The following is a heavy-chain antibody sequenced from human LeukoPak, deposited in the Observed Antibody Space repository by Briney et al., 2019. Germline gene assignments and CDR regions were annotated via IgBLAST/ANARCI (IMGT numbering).Heavy chain of an antibody. V-gene: IGHV3-48*03. CDR3: AREGASDAFDI. CDR2: ITTSSTTI. J-gene: IGHJ3*02. Sequence: GGSLRLSCAASGFTLSSYYMSWVRQAPGKGLEWLSYITTSSTTIHYADSVKGRFTISRDDAKNSLYLQMNSLRAEDTAVYYCAREGASDAFDIWGQGTMVTVSS. CDR1: GFTLSSYY.